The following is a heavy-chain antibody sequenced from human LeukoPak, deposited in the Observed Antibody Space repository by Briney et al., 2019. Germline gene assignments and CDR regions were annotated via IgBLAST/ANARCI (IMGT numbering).Heavy chain of an antibody. V-gene: IGHV4-39*07. CDR1: GDSISSSDYY. Sequence: SETLSLTCTVSGDSISSSDYYWAWIRQRPGKGLEWIGNSYYNGNTYYNSSLKSRVTISIDTSKNQFSLKLSSVTAADTAVYYCARDGRGNWNYDLGYWGQGTLVTVSS. CDR3: ARDGRGNWNYDLGY. D-gene: IGHD1-7*01. CDR2: SYYNGNT. J-gene: IGHJ4*02.